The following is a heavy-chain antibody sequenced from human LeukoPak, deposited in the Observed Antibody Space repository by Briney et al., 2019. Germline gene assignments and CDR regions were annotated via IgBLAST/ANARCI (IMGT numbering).Heavy chain of an antibody. Sequence: SETLSLTCTVSGGSISSSSYYWGWIRQPPGKGLEWIGSIYYSGSTYYNPSLKSRVTITVDTSKNQFSLNLSSVTAADTAVYYCASHYGSGSSYYFDYWGQGTLVTVSS. CDR3: ASHYGSGSSYYFDY. CDR1: GGSISSSSYY. CDR2: IYYSGST. V-gene: IGHV4-39*07. J-gene: IGHJ4*02. D-gene: IGHD3-10*01.